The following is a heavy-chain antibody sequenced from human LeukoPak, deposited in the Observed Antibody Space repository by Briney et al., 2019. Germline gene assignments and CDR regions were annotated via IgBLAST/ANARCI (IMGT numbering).Heavy chain of an antibody. Sequence: SETLSLTCTVSGGSISIYYWSWIRQPPGKGLEWIGYIYYSGSTNYNPSLKSRVTISVDTSKNQFSLKLSSVTAADTAVYYCARQTAAAGILKWGQGTLVTVSS. CDR2: IYYSGST. D-gene: IGHD6-13*01. V-gene: IGHV4-59*08. CDR1: GGSISIYY. CDR3: ARQTAAAGILK. J-gene: IGHJ4*02.